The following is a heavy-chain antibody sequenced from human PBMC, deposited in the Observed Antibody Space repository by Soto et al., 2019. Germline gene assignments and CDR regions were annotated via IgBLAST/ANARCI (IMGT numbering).Heavy chain of an antibody. D-gene: IGHD5-18*01. CDR3: AHRGYMYGNWDHGYFDY. Sequence: QITLKESGPTRVRPRQTLALTCTFSGFSLTTSGVGVGWIRKTPGKALEWLAVIYWDDDKRYSPSLKSRLTITKDTSKNQVVLTMADMDPVDTATYFCAHRGYMYGNWDHGYFDYWGQGTLVTVSS. CDR1: GFSLTTSGVG. V-gene: IGHV2-5*02. CDR2: IYWDDDK. J-gene: IGHJ4*02.